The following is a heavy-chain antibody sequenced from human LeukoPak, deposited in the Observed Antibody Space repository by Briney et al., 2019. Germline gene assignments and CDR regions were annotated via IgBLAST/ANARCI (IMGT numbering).Heavy chain of an antibody. J-gene: IGHJ4*02. Sequence: SETLSLTCTVSRGSISSYYWSWIRHPPGKGLEWIGHIFYSGSTNYNPSLKSRVTILVDTSKNQFSLKLSSVTAADTAVYYCARGYNYGYRYFDYWGQGTLVTVSS. D-gene: IGHD5-18*01. CDR3: ARGYNYGYRYFDY. V-gene: IGHV4-59*01. CDR2: IFYSGST. CDR1: RGSISSYY.